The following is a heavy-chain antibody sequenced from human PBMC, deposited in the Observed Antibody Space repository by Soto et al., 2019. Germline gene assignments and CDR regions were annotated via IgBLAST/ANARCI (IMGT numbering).Heavy chain of an antibody. V-gene: IGHV3-21*01. CDR2: ISSSSSYI. Sequence: SLRLSCAASGFTFSSYSMNWVRQAPGKGLEWVSSISSSSSYIYYADSVKGRFTISRDNAKNSLYLQVNSLRAEDTAVYYCAREAAADSYYYYGMDVWGQGTTVTVSS. CDR1: GFTFSSYS. CDR3: AREAAADSYYYYGMDV. D-gene: IGHD6-13*01. J-gene: IGHJ6*02.